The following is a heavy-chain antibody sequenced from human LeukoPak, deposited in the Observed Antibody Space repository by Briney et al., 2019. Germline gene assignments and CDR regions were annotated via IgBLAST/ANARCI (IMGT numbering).Heavy chain of an antibody. CDR3: ARDATGDDYFDY. V-gene: IGHV4-59*11. Sequence: SETLSLTCTVSGGSISSHYWSWIPQPPGKGLEWIGYIYYSGSTNYNPSLKSRVTISVDTSKNQFSLKLSSVTAADTAVYYCARDATGDDYFDYWGQGTLVTVSS. CDR1: GGSISSHY. J-gene: IGHJ4*02. CDR2: IYYSGST. D-gene: IGHD7-27*01.